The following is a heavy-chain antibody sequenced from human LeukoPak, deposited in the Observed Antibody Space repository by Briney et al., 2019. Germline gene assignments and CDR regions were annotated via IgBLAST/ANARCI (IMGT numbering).Heavy chain of an antibody. CDR3: ARDGSDF. CDR1: GGSISTYY. J-gene: IGHJ4*02. CDR2: IYNSGNT. V-gene: IGHV4-59*01. Sequence: PSETLSLTCTVSGGSISTYYWNWIRQSPGKGLEWIGHIYNSGNTDYNPSLKSRVTMSVDTSKNQFSLKLTAVTAADTAVYYCARDGSDFWGQGTLVTVSS. D-gene: IGHD2-2*03.